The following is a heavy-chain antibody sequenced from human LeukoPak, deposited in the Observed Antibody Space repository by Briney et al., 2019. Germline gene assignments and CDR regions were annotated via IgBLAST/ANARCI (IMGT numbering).Heavy chain of an antibody. CDR1: GFTFSNYA. V-gene: IGHV3-23*01. Sequence: PGGSLRLSCAASGFTFSNYAMSWVRQAPGKGLEWVSTISNSGGSTYYADSVKGRFTISRDNSKNTLYLQMNSLRAEDTAVYYCAKHESGSCYSSFDYWGRGTLVTVSS. D-gene: IGHD2-15*01. J-gene: IGHJ4*02. CDR3: AKHESGSCYSSFDY. CDR2: ISNSGGST.